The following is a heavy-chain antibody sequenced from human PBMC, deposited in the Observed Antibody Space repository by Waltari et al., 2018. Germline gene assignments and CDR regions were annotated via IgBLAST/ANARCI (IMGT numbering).Heavy chain of an antibody. V-gene: IGHV4-34*01. CDR2: ISHSGVT. J-gene: IGHJ5*02. CDR3: ARTWGYSPPLGWFDP. D-gene: IGHD2-2*02. Sequence: QVQLHQWGAGLLQPSETLSLTCAVSGGPFTDYSWGWIRQPPGSGLEWIGEISHSGVTHYNPSLRSRVTMSVDTSKKHFTLKLTSLAAADTAVYFCARTWGYSPPLGWFDPWGQGTRVTISS. CDR1: GGPFTDYS.